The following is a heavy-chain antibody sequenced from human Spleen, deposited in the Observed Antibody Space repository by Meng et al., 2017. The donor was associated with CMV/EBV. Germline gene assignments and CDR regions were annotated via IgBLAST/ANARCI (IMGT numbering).Heavy chain of an antibody. CDR2: IKQDGSEK. CDR1: GFTFSSYW. V-gene: IGHV3-7*01. D-gene: IGHD3-3*01. J-gene: IGHJ1*01. Sequence: GESLKISCAASGFTFSSYWMSWVRQAPGKGLEWVANIKQDGSEKYYVDSVKGRFTISRDNAKNSLYLQMNSLRAEDTAVYYCARDAFWSGYSLDIQRWGQGTMVTVSS. CDR3: ARDAFWSGYSLDIQR.